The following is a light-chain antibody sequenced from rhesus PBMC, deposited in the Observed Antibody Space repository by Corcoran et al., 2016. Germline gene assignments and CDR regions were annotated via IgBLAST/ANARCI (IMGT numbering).Light chain of an antibody. CDR1: QGISSY. CDR2: AAS. V-gene: IGKV1-28*01. CDR3: LQHNSYPLT. Sequence: DIQMTQSPSSLSASVGDTVTITCRASQGISSYFNWFQQKPGKAPKLLIYAASSLEGGVPSRFSGSGSGTEFTLTISSLQPEDFAAYYCLQHNSYPLTFGGGTKVEIK. J-gene: IGKJ4*01.